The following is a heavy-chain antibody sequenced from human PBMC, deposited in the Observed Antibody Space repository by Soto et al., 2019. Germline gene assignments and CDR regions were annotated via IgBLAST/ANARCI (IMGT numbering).Heavy chain of an antibody. V-gene: IGHV3-23*01. CDR1: GFTIRSTY. Sequence: PGGSLRLSCAVSGFTIRSTYFSWVRQAPGKGLEWVSAISGSGSTTYFADSVKGRFNSSRDNSKNTLYLQMTDLRAEDTGVYFCAKGLAAMAVAGTGPFDFWGQGNLVTVSS. J-gene: IGHJ4*02. D-gene: IGHD6-19*01. CDR2: ISGSGSTT. CDR3: AKGLAAMAVAGTGPFDF.